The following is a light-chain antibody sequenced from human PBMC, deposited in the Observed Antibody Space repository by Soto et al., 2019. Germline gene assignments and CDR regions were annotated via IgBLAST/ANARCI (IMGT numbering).Light chain of an antibody. CDR1: QDISNY. CDR2: DAI. Sequence: DIQMTQSPSSLSASVGDRVTITCQASQDISNYLNWYQQKPGKAPKLLIYDAINLETGVPSRFSGSGSGTDFTVTISSRQPEDIATYYCQRYDNVPLTFGVGTRVEIK. J-gene: IGKJ4*01. CDR3: QRYDNVPLT. V-gene: IGKV1-33*01.